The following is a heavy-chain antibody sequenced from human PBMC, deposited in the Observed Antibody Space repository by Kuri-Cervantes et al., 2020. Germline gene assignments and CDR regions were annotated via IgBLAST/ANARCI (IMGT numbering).Heavy chain of an antibody. Sequence: SVKVSCKASGFTFTSSAVQWVRQARGQRLEWIGWIVVGSGNTNYAQKFQGRVTMTRNTSISTAYMELSSLRSEDTAVYYCARGSSYYDFWSGYSWAAANYYYYYYMDVWGKGTTVTVSS. V-gene: IGHV1-58*01. CDR3: ARGSSYYDFWSGYSWAAANYYYYYYMDV. CDR2: IVVGSGNT. J-gene: IGHJ6*03. D-gene: IGHD3-3*01. CDR1: GFTFTSSA.